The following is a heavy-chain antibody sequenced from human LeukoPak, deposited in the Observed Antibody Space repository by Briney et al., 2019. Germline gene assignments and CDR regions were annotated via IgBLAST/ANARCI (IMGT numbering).Heavy chain of an antibody. J-gene: IGHJ6*02. V-gene: IGHV3-7*03. Sequence: GGSLRLSCAASGFTFSSYWMSWVRQAPGKGLEWVANIKQDGSEKFYVDSVKGRFTISRDNAKNSLYLQMNSLRAEDTAVYYCARRQYCSGGSCYGYYGMDVWGQGTTVTVSS. CDR1: GFTFSSYW. CDR3: ARRQYCSGGSCYGYYGMDV. CDR2: IKQDGSEK. D-gene: IGHD2-15*01.